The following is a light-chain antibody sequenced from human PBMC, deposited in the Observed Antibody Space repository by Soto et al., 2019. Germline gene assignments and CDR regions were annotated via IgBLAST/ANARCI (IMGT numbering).Light chain of an antibody. V-gene: IGKV3-11*01. Sequence: EIVLTQSPAPLSLSPGERATPSCRATQSVTYYLAWYQQKPGQAPRLLIYDASKRAIGIPARFSGSGSGTDFTLTISTLEPEDFAVYYCQQRSDWPLTFGGGTRLEIK. CDR3: QQRSDWPLT. CDR2: DAS. J-gene: IGKJ5*01. CDR1: QSVTYY.